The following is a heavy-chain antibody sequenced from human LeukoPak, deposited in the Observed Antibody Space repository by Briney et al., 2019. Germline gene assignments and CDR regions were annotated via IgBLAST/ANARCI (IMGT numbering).Heavy chain of an antibody. CDR3: ARGSGYPYFDY. Sequence: PSETLSLTCAVSGGSINSGGYSWSWIRQPPGKGLEWIGYIYHSGSTYYNPSLKSRVTMSVDRSKNQFSLKLSSVTAADTAVYYCARGSGYPYFDYWGQGTLVAVSS. J-gene: IGHJ4*02. CDR1: GGSINSGGYS. D-gene: IGHD5-12*01. CDR2: IYHSGST. V-gene: IGHV4-30-2*01.